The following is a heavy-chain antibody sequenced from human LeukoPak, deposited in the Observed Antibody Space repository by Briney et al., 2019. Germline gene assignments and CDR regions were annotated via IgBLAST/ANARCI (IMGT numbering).Heavy chain of an antibody. D-gene: IGHD2-2*01. CDR3: ARVGSTSWYLDC. CDR2: IKQDGSEK. J-gene: IGHJ4*02. Sequence: GGSLRLSCAASGFTFSSYWMSWVRQAPGKGLEWVANIKQDGSEKYYVDSVKGRFTFFRDNAKNSLYLQMNSLRAEDTAVYYCARVGSTSWYLDCWGQGTLVTVSS. CDR1: GFTFSSYW. V-gene: IGHV3-7*01.